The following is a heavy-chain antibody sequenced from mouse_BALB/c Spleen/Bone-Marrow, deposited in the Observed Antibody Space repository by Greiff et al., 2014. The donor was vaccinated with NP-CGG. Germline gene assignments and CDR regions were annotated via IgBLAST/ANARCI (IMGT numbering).Heavy chain of an antibody. CDR1: GFTFSDYY. J-gene: IGHJ4*01. CDR3: ARQRAYAMDY. D-gene: IGHD3-1*01. CDR2: ITKGGGST. V-gene: IGHV5-12*02. Sequence: EVQVVESGGGLVQPGGSLKLSCATSGFTFSDYYMYWVRQTPEKRLEWVAYITKGGGSTYYPDIVKGRFTISRDNAKNTLYLQMSRLKSEDTAMYYCARQRAYAMDYWGQGTSVTVSS.